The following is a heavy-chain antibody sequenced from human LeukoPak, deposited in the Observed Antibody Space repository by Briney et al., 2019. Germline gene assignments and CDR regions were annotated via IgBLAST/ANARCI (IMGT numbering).Heavy chain of an antibody. J-gene: IGHJ4*02. V-gene: IGHV3-23*01. D-gene: IGHD3-10*01. CDR2: LSGGGDSR. CDR1: GFAFSNYA. Sequence: GGSLRLSCAASGFAFSNYAMSWVRQAPGKGLEWVSSLSGGGDSRYYADSVMGQFTISRDNSKNTLYLQMNSLRAEDTAVYYCAKAVRSMVTGGGYFDSWGQGTLVTVSS. CDR3: AKAVRSMVTGGGYFDS.